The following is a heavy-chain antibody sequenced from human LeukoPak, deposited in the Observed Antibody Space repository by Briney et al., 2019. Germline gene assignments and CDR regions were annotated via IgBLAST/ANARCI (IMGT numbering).Heavy chain of an antibody. Sequence: SQTLSLTCAISGDSVSLNSAAWNWIRQSPSRGLEWLGRTYYRSKWYNDYAVSVTSRITISPDTPKNQFSLQLKSVTPDDTAVYYCARGRSWGESGFDYWGQGTLVTVSS. J-gene: IGHJ4*02. V-gene: IGHV6-1*01. D-gene: IGHD6-13*01. CDR3: ARGRSWGESGFDY. CDR1: GDSVSLNSAA. CDR2: TYYRSKWYN.